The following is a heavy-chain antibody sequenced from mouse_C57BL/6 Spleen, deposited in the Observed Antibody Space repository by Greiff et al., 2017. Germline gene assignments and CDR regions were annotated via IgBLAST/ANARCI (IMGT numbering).Heavy chain of an antibody. J-gene: IGHJ4*01. CDR1: GFSLTSYG. CDR2: IWRGGST. Sequence: VKLVESGPGLVQPSQSLSITCTVSGFSLTSYGVHWVRQSPGKGLEWLGVIWRGGSTDYNAAFMSRLSITKDNSKSQVFFKMNSLQADDTAIYYCAKTGLTGTDYYAMDYWGQGTSVTVSS. D-gene: IGHD4-1*01. V-gene: IGHV2-5*01. CDR3: AKTGLTGTDYYAMDY.